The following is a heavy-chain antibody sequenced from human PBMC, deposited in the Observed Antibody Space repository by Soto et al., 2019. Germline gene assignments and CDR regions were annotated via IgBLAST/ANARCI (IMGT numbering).Heavy chain of an antibody. CDR1: RFTFSNYA. Sequence: EVQLLESGGDLVQSGGSLRLSCAASRFTFSNYAMSWVRQAPGKGLEWVSSVSAVGDITYYADSVKGRFTITRDNSNNALFLQMNSLRAEDTALYSCARGDRGGSGSPASYYYSGLDVWGQGATVTVSS. CDR2: VSAVGDIT. J-gene: IGHJ6*02. CDR3: ARGDRGGSGSPASYYYSGLDV. V-gene: IGHV3-23*01. D-gene: IGHD3-10*01.